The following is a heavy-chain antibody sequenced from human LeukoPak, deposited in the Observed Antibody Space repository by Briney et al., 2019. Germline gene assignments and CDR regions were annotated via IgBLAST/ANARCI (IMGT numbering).Heavy chain of an antibody. D-gene: IGHD2-2*01. V-gene: IGHV3-30*18. CDR3: AKGAHCSSTSCLHYYYYYGMDV. CDR1: GFTFSSYG. Sequence: PGGSLRLSCAASGFTFSSYGMHWVRQAPGKGLEWVAVISYDGSNKYYADSVKGRFTISRDNSKNTLYLQMNSLRAEDTAVYYCAKGAHCSSTSCLHYYYYYGMDVWGQGTTVTVSS. CDR2: ISYDGSNK. J-gene: IGHJ6*02.